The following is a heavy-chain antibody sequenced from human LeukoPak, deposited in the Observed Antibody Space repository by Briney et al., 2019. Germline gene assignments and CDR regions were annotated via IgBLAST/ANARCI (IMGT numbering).Heavy chain of an antibody. J-gene: IGHJ6*03. CDR3: AREDCSGGSCYYYYYYYMDV. D-gene: IGHD2-15*01. CDR2: IYTSGST. CDR1: GGSISSFY. V-gene: IGHV4-4*07. Sequence: SETLSLTRTVSGGSISSFYWSWIRQPAGEGLEWIGRIYTSGSTNYNPSLKSRVTMSIDTSKNQFSLKLSSVTAADTAVYYCAREDCSGGSCYYYYYYYMDVWGKGTTVTVSS.